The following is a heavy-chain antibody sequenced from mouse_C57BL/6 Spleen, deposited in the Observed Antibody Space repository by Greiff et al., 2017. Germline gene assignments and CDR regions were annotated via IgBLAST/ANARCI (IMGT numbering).Heavy chain of an antibody. Sequence: VKLVESGPGLVAPSQSLSITCTVSGFSLTSYAISWVRQPPGKGLEWLGVIWTGGGTNYNSALKSRLSISKDNSKSQVFLKMNSLQTDDTARYYCARNSGTTVVNYFDYWGQGTTLTVSS. J-gene: IGHJ2*01. CDR2: IWTGGGT. CDR3: ARNSGTTVVNYFDY. D-gene: IGHD1-1*01. CDR1: GFSLTSYA. V-gene: IGHV2-9-1*01.